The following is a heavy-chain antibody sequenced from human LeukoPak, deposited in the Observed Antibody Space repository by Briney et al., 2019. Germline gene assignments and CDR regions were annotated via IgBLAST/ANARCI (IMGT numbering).Heavy chain of an antibody. D-gene: IGHD6-13*01. J-gene: IGHJ6*03. Sequence: SETLSLTCTVSGGSISSYYWSWIRQPAGKGLEWIGRIYTSGSTNYNPSLKSRVTMSVDTSKNQFSLKLSSVTAADTAVYYCARSPVGYSSSWTDLYMDVWGKGTTVTVSS. CDR2: IYTSGST. V-gene: IGHV4-4*07. CDR3: ARSPVGYSSSWTDLYMDV. CDR1: GGSISSYY.